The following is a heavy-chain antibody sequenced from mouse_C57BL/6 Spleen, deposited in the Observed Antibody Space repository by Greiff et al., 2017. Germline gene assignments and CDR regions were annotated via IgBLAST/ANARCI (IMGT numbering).Heavy chain of an antibody. V-gene: IGHV5-17*01. J-gene: IGHJ3*01. CDR2: FSSGSSTI. D-gene: IGHD1-1*01. Sequence: EVKLMESGGGLVKPGGSLKLSCAASGFTFSDYGMHWVRQAPEKGLEWVAYFSSGSSTIYYADTVKGRFTISRDNAKNTLFLQMTSLRSEDTAMYYCARPYYYGSSQAWFAYWGQGTLVTVSA. CDR3: ARPYYYGSSQAWFAY. CDR1: GFTFSDYG.